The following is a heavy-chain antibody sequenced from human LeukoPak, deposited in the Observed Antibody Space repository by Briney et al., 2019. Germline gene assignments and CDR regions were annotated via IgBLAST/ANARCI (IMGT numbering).Heavy chain of an antibody. J-gene: IGHJ5*02. Sequence: ASETLSLTCTVSGGSISYYYWSWIRQPAGKGLEWIGHIYTSGSTNYNPSLKSRVTISVDTSKNQFSLKLSSVTAADTAVYYCARFDSSGHPWFDPWGQGTLVTVSS. D-gene: IGHD3-22*01. CDR2: IYTSGST. CDR1: GGSISYYY. V-gene: IGHV4-4*07. CDR3: ARFDSSGHPWFDP.